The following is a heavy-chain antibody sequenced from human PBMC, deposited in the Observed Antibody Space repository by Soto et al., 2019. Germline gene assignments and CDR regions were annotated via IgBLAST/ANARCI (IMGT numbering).Heavy chain of an antibody. CDR3: AGLYPYESSGYHLNY. CDR2: IYYLGNT. D-gene: IGHD3-22*01. J-gene: IGHJ4*02. CDR1: GGSISSYY. V-gene: IGHV4-59*04. Sequence: SETLSLTCTVSGGSISSYYSNWGRLPPGKGLEWVGSIYYLGNTYYNPSLGSRVTISVDTSKNQFSLKLRSVTAADTAVFYCAGLYPYESSGYHLNYWGQGALVTVSS.